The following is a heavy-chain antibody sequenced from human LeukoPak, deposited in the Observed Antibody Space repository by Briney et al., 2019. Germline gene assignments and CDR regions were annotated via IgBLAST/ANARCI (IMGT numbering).Heavy chain of an antibody. V-gene: IGHV1-2*02. CDR3: ARAENDAFDI. CDR1: GYTFTDYY. Sequence: GASVKVSCKASGYTFTDYYMHWVRQAPGQGLEWMGWINPNSGGTNYAQKFQGRVTMTRDASISAAYMELSRLRSDDTAVYYCARAENDAFDIWGQGTMVTVSA. CDR2: INPNSGGT. J-gene: IGHJ3*02.